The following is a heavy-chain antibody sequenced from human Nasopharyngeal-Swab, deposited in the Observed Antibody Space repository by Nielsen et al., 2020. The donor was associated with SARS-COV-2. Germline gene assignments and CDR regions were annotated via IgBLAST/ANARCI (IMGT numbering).Heavy chain of an antibody. CDR1: GGTFSSYA. CDR3: ASRYSSSYWFDP. Sequence: SVKVSCKASGGTFSSYAISWVRQAPGQGLEWMGGIIPIFGTANYAQKLQGRVTITADESTSTAYMELSSLRSEDTAVYYCASRYSSSYWFDPWGQGTLVTVSS. J-gene: IGHJ5*02. D-gene: IGHD6-13*01. CDR2: IIPIFGTA. V-gene: IGHV1-69*13.